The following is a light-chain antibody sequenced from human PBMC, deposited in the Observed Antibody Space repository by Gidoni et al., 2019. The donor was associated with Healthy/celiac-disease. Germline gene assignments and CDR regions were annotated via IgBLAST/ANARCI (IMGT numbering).Light chain of an antibody. V-gene: IGKV3-15*01. J-gene: IGKJ2*01. CDR3: QQYNNWPPMYT. CDR2: GAS. Sequence: LSCRASQSVSSNLAWYQQKPGQAPRLLIYGASTRATGIPARFSGSGSGTEFTLTISSLQSEDFAVYYCQQYNNWPPMYTFGQGTKLEIK. CDR1: QSVSSN.